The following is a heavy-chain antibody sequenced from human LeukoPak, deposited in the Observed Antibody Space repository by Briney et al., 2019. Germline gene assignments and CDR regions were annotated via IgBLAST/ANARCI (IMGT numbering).Heavy chain of an antibody. CDR1: HYSISSNYY. CDR2: IYHSGST. J-gene: IGHJ4*02. V-gene: IGHV4-38-2*02. D-gene: IGHD3-22*01. Sequence: SETLSLTCTVSHYSISSNYYWGWIRQPPGKGLEWIGSIYHSGSTYYNPSLKSRVTISVNTSKNQFSLKLTSVTAADTAVYYCARSSGYMSYWGQGTLVTVSS. CDR3: ARSSGYMSY.